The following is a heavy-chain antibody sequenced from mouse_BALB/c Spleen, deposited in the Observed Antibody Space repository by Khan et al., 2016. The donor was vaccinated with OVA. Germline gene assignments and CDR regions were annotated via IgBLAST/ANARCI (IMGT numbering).Heavy chain of an antibody. J-gene: IGHJ2*01. CDR1: GYSITSDYA. Sequence: EVQLQESGPGLVKPSQSLSLTCTVTGYSITSDYAWNWIRQFPGNKLEWMGYISYSGSTSYNPSLKSRISITRDTSTNQFFLQLNPVTTEDTATYYCARSIMANWGQGTTLTVSS. CDR2: ISYSGST. CDR3: ARSIMAN. V-gene: IGHV3-2*02.